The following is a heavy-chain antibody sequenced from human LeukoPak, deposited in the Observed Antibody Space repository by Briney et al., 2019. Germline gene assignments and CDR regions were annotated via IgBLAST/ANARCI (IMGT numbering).Heavy chain of an antibody. CDR3: AKDLSWVAGTYDY. Sequence: PGGSLRLSCAASGFTFSSYAMSCFRQAPGQGLKWLSSIRGIGYSTSYADSVKGRFPISIDNAKNKLYLQMTSLRAEDTAVYYCAKDLSWVAGTYDYWGQGTLVTVSS. CDR1: GFTFSSYA. D-gene: IGHD6-19*01. CDR2: IRGIGYST. J-gene: IGHJ4*02. V-gene: IGHV3-23*01.